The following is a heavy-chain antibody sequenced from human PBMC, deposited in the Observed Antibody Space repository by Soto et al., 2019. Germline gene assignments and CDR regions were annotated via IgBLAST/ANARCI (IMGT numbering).Heavy chain of an antibody. CDR3: ARDLAGYSSSWYLYYYYGMDV. J-gene: IGHJ6*02. D-gene: IGHD6-13*01. CDR1: GGTFSSYA. V-gene: IGHV1-69*06. CDR2: IIPIFGTA. Sequence: SVKVSCKASGGTFSSYAISWVRQAPGQGLEWMGGIIPIFGTANSAQKFQGRVTITADKSTSTAYMELSSLRSEDTAVYYCARDLAGYSSSWYLYYYYGMDVWGQGTTVTV.